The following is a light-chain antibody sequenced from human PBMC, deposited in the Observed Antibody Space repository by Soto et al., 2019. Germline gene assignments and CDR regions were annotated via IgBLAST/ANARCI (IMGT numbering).Light chain of an antibody. Sequence: QSVLTQPPSVSGAPGQRVTISCTGNSANIGAGYDVHWYQQLPGTAPKLLIYGDTNRPSGVPDRFSGSKSGTLASLAITGVQPEDEANYYCQSFDSSLSGSIFGGGTKLTVL. CDR1: SANIGAGYD. CDR2: GDT. V-gene: IGLV1-40*01. CDR3: QSFDSSLSGSI. J-gene: IGLJ2*01.